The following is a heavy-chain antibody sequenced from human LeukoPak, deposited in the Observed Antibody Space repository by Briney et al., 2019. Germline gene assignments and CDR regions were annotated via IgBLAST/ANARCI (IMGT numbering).Heavy chain of an antibody. Sequence: GGSLRLSCAASRFTFIYAWMTWVRQAPGKGVEWVGRIKSKADGGTPDYAAPVSGRFTISRDDSKNTVYLQMNSLKTDDTAVYYCTRVMVNDYGSGIHYFDYWGQGTLVTVSS. D-gene: IGHD3-10*01. CDR2: IKSKADGGTP. J-gene: IGHJ4*02. CDR1: RFTFIYAW. V-gene: IGHV3-15*01. CDR3: TRVMVNDYGSGIHYFDY.